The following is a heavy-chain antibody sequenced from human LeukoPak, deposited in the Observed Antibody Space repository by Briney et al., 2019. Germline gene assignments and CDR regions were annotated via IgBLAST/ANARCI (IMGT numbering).Heavy chain of an antibody. V-gene: IGHV4-59*08. CDR3: ATCEGYSSGPDAFDI. CDR2: IYYSGST. CDR1: GGSISSYY. Sequence: SETLSLACTVSGGSISSYYWSWIRQPPGKGLEWIGYIYYSGSTNYNPSLKSRVTISVDTSKNQFSLKLSSVTAADTAVYYCATCEGYSSGPDAFDIWGQGTMVTVSS. J-gene: IGHJ3*02. D-gene: IGHD6-19*01.